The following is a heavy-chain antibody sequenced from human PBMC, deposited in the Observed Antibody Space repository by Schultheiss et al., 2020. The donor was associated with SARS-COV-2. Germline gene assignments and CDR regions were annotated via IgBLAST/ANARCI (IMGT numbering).Heavy chain of an antibody. V-gene: IGHV4-61*02. D-gene: IGHD1-26*01. Sequence: SETLSLTCTVSGGSISSGSYYWSWIRQPAGKGLEWIGRIYTSGSTNYNPSLKSRVTISVDTSKNQFSLKLSSVTAADTAVYYCARGLGARPRKYYYGMDVWGQGTTVTVSS. J-gene: IGHJ6*02. CDR2: IYTSGST. CDR1: GGSISSGSYY. CDR3: ARGLGARPRKYYYGMDV.